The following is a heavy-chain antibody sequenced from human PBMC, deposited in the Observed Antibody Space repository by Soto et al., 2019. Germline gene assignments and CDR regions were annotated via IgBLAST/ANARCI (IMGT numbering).Heavy chain of an antibody. V-gene: IGHV3-48*02. CDR1: GFTFRSYS. Sequence: GSLRLSCAASGFTFRSYSMNWVRQAPGKGLEWVSYISSSNRTINYADSVKGRFIISRDNAKNSLYLQMHSLRDEDTAVYYCAREGWPLLQTGMDVWGQGTTVTVSS. J-gene: IGHJ6*02. D-gene: IGHD2-15*01. CDR3: AREGWPLLQTGMDV. CDR2: ISSSNRTI.